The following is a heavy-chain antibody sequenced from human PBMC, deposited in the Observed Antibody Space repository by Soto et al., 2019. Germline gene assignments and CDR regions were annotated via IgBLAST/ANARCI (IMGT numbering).Heavy chain of an antibody. D-gene: IGHD3-22*01. V-gene: IGHV3-15*01. CDR2: IKSKTDGGTT. CDR1: GFTFSNAW. CDR3: TTGSWDSSGYTDYYYYGMDV. Sequence: VGSLRLSCAASGFTFSNAWMSWVRQAPGKGLEWVGRIKSKTDGGTTDYAAPVKGRFTISRDDSKNTLYLQMNSLKTEDTAVYYCTTGSWDSSGYTDYYYYGMDVWGQGTTVTVSS. J-gene: IGHJ6*02.